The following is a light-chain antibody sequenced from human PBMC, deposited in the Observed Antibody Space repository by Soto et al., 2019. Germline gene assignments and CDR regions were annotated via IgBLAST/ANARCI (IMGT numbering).Light chain of an antibody. J-gene: IGLJ1*01. CDR3: ASYTTSSTYV. CDR2: AVT. V-gene: IGLV2-14*03. CDR1: SSDVGGFNY. Sequence: QSVLTQPASVSGSPGQSIAISCTGTSSDVGGFNYVSWYQQHPGKAPKLLIYAVTSRPSGVSDRFSGSKSANTASLTISGLQAEDEADYYCASYTTSSTYVFGTGTKVTVL.